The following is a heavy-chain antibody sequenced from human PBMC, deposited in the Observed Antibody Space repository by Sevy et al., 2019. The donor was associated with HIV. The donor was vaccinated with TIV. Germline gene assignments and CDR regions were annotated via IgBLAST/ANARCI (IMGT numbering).Heavy chain of an antibody. D-gene: IGHD6-6*01. Sequence: GGSLRLSCAASGFTFSTYAMTWVRQAPGKGLEWVSVISGSGGGTYYADSVKGRFTISRDNSKNTLYLQMNSLRAEDTAVYYCAKDGEYSRDYYYYMDVWGKGTTVTVSS. CDR3: AKDGEYSRDYYYYMDV. CDR2: ISGSGGGT. V-gene: IGHV3-23*01. CDR1: GFTFSTYA. J-gene: IGHJ6*03.